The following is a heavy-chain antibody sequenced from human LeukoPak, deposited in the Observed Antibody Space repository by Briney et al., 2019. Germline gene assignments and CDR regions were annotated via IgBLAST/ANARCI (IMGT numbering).Heavy chain of an antibody. J-gene: IGHJ4*02. V-gene: IGHV3-7*01. CDR1: GFTFSSYW. Sequence: GSLRLSCAASGFTFSSYWMSWVRQAPGKGLEWVANIKQDGSEKYYVDSVKGRFTISRDNAKNSLYLQMNSLRAEGTAVYYCAREPRPGGLVPQLDYWGQGTLVTVSS. CDR2: IKQDGSEK. D-gene: IGHD6-19*01. CDR3: AREPRPGGLVPQLDY.